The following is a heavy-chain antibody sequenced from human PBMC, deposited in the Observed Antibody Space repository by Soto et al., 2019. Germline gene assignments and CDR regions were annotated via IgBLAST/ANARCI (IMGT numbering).Heavy chain of an antibody. CDR1: GYSFTSYW. D-gene: IGHD2-2*01. J-gene: IGHJ6*02. V-gene: IGHV5-51*01. CDR3: ARRFPLGYCSSTSCSGGMDV. Sequence: GESLKISCKGSGYSFTSYWIGWVRQMPGKGLEWMGIIYPGDSDTRYSPSFQGQVTISADKSISTAYLQWSSLKASDTAMYYCARRFPLGYCSSTSCSGGMDVWGQGTTVTVSS. CDR2: IYPGDSDT.